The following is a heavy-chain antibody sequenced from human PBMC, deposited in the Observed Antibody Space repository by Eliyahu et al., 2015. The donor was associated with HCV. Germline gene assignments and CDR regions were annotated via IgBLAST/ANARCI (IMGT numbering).Heavy chain of an antibody. CDR2: IYWDDDK. Sequence: QITLKESGPTLVKPXQTLTLTCTXSGFSLSTXGVGVXWXXQPPGKALEWLALIYWDDDKRYSPSLKSRLTITKDTSKXQVVLTMTNMDPVDTATYYCAHSFGLPDYYDSSGYYYRGYYFDYWGQGTLVTVSS. CDR1: GFSLSTXGVG. J-gene: IGHJ4*02. CDR3: AHSFGLPDYYDSSGYYYRGYYFDY. D-gene: IGHD3-22*01. V-gene: IGHV2-5*02.